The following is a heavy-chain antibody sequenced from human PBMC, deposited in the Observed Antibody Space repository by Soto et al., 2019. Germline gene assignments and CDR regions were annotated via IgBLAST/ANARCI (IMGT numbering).Heavy chain of an antibody. CDR3: AREYPVHSAYFDY. CDR2: MYYSGNA. V-gene: IGHV4-59*01. CDR1: GASISRYY. Sequence: QVPLQESGPGLVKPSETLSLTCTVSGASISRYYWSWIRQSPGKGLEWIGYMYYSGNANYNPSLRSRITISVDTSKNQFSLNLNSVTAADTAVYYCAREYPVHSAYFDYWGQGILVTVSS. D-gene: IGHD1-26*01. J-gene: IGHJ4*02.